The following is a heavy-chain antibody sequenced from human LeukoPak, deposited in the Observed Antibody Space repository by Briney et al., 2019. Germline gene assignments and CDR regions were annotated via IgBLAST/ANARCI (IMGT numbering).Heavy chain of an antibody. CDR1: GFTFSSYG. D-gene: IGHD1-1*01. Sequence: GGSLRLSCAASGFTFSSYGMHWVRQAPGKGLEWVAVIWYDGSNKYYADSVKGRFTISRDNSKNTLYLQMNSLRAEGTAVYYCARDNSHLAGTLDYWGQGTLVTVSS. CDR2: IWYDGSNK. CDR3: ARDNSHLAGTLDY. V-gene: IGHV3-33*01. J-gene: IGHJ4*02.